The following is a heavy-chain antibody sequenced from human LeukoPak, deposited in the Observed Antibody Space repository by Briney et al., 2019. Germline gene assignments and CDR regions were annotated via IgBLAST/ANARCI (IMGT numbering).Heavy chain of an antibody. CDR2: INPSGGST. D-gene: IGHD6-19*01. CDR3: AREPRYSSGWYSGINNWFDP. Sequence: ASVKVSCKASGYTITSYYMHWVRQAPGQGLEWMGIINPSGGSTSYAQKFQGRVTMTRDMSTSTVYMELSSLRSEDTAVYYCAREPRYSSGWYSGINNWFDPWGQGTLVTVSS. V-gene: IGHV1-46*01. CDR1: GYTITSYY. J-gene: IGHJ5*02.